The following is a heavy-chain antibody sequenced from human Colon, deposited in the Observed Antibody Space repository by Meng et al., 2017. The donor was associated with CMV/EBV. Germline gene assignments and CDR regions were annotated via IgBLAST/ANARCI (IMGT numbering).Heavy chain of an antibody. Sequence: GESLKISCAASGFTFGDFAMHWVRQAPGKGLEWVGRIKRKSDGGAAEYAAPVKGRFIISRDDPENTLYLQMNSLKTEDTAVYYCNTGVTGDYYYYDSSGSDYWGQGTLVTVSS. CDR3: NTGVTGDYYYYDSSGSDY. CDR2: IKRKSDGGAA. D-gene: IGHD3-22*01. J-gene: IGHJ4*02. CDR1: GFTFGDFA. V-gene: IGHV3-15*01.